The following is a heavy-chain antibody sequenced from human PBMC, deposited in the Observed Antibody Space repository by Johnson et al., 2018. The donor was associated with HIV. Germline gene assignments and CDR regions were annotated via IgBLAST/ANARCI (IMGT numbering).Heavy chain of an antibody. CDR3: AKATTSSIAARGGAFDI. CDR2: ISYDGSNK. Sequence: VQLVESGGGVVQPGRSLGLPCAASGFTFSSYAMHWVRQAPGKGLEWVAVISYDGSNKYYADSVKGRFTISRDNSKNRLYLQMNSLRAEDTALYYCAKATTSSIAARGGAFDIWGQGTMVTVS. J-gene: IGHJ3*02. V-gene: IGHV3-30-3*02. CDR1: GFTFSSYA. D-gene: IGHD6-6*01.